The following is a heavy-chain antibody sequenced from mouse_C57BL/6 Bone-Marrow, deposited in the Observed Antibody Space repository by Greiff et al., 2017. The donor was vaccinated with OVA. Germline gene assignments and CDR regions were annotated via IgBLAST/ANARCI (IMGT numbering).Heavy chain of an antibody. CDR3: TRWGHYYGSSWYFDY. V-gene: IGHV1-15*01. CDR1: GYTFTDYE. D-gene: IGHD1-1*01. CDR2: IDPETGGT. Sequence: QVQLQQSGAELVRPGASVTLSCKASGYTFTDYEMHWMKQTPVHGLEWIGAIDPETGGTAYNQKFKGKAILTADKSSSTAYMELRSLTSEDSAVYYCTRWGHYYGSSWYFDYWGQGTTLTVSS. J-gene: IGHJ2*01.